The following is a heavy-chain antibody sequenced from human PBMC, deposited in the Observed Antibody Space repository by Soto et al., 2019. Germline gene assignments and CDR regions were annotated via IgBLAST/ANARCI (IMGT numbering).Heavy chain of an antibody. CDR1: GYTFTNYA. Sequence: ASVKVSCKASGYTFTNYAIHWVRQAPGQSLEWMGRINAGDGNTRYPQNSQGRVTITRDTSTSTAYMELSSLRSEDTAVYYCAILSWSDYYYYYMDVWGKGTTVTVSS. V-gene: IGHV1-3*01. CDR3: AILSWSDYYYYYMDV. J-gene: IGHJ6*03. CDR2: INAGDGNT.